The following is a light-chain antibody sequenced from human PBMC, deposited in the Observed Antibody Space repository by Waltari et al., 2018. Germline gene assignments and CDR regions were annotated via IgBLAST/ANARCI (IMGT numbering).Light chain of an antibody. V-gene: IGLV2-23*02. CDR2: DVN. Sequence: QSALTQTASVSGSPGQAITISCSGTTSDIGKYNLVSLYQQHPCKAPTLIIYDVNKRPSGVSNRFSGSKSGNTAFRTISGLQSADEADYYCCSYAGSAISMFGGGTKVTVL. J-gene: IGLJ3*02. CDR3: CSYAGSAISM. CDR1: TSDIGKYNL.